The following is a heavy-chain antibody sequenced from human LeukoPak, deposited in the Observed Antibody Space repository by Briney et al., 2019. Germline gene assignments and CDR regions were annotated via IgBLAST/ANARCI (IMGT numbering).Heavy chain of an antibody. CDR1: GFTFSNYW. Sequence: TGGSLRLSCAASGFTFSNYWMSWVRQAPGKGLEWVANIKQDGSEKYYVDSVEGRFTISRDNAKNSLYLQMNSLRAEDTAVYYCARGTRGIAVAGSFDYWGQGTLVTVSS. V-gene: IGHV3-7*01. CDR3: ARGTRGIAVAGSFDY. D-gene: IGHD6-19*01. J-gene: IGHJ4*02. CDR2: IKQDGSEK.